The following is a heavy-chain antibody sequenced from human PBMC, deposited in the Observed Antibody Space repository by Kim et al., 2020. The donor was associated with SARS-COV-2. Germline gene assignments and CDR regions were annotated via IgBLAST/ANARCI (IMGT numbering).Heavy chain of an antibody. Sequence: ASVKVSCKASGYTFTSYAMNWVRQAPGQGLEWMGWINTNTGNPTYAQGFTGRFVFSLDTSVSTAYLQISSLKAEDTAVYYCARRSRDTYYDFWSGYYQNYFDYWGQGTLVTVPS. J-gene: IGHJ4*02. CDR1: GYTFTSYA. CDR2: INTNTGNP. D-gene: IGHD3-3*01. V-gene: IGHV7-4-1*02. CDR3: ARRSRDTYYDFWSGYYQNYFDY.